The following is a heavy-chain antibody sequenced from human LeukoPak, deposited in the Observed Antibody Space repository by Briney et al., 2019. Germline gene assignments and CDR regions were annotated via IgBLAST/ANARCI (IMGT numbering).Heavy chain of an antibody. V-gene: IGHV3-74*01. CDR2: VKSDGTAT. D-gene: IGHD1-14*01. Sequence: GGSLRLSCAASGFTFSSHLMHWVRQAQGTGLVWVSSVKSDGTATNYADSVKGRFTISRDNAKNTLYLQMNSPRVEDTAVYYCVRKFATGDWGQGTLVTVSS. CDR3: VRKFATGD. CDR1: GFTFSSHL. J-gene: IGHJ4*02.